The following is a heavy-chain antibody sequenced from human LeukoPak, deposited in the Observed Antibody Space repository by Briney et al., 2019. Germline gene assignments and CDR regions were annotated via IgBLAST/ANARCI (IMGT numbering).Heavy chain of an antibody. V-gene: IGHV4-59*01. CDR1: SGSIGSFY. D-gene: IGHD3-22*01. J-gene: IGHJ3*02. CDR2: INFSGST. CDR3: ARGVLIITTNDAFDI. Sequence: SETLSLTCTISSGSIGSFYWSWIRQPPGKGLEWIGYINFSGSTKSNSALESRVTISMDTSKNQFSLKLSSVTAADTAVYFCARGVLIITTNDAFDIWGQGTMVTDSS.